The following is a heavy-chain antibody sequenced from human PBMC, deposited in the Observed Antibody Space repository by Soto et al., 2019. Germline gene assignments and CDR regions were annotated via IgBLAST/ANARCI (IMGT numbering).Heavy chain of an antibody. CDR2: ISSSGTTK. Sequence: QLVESGGGLVKPGGSLRLSCAVAGFTFSDYYMSWIRQAPGKGLEWVSYISSSGTTKHYADSVKGRFTISRDNAKTSLFLQMSSLRAEDSALYYCARGDVAGCDGSDVWGQGTVVTVSS. CDR3: ARGDVAGCDGSDV. CDR1: GFTFSDYY. D-gene: IGHD6-19*01. J-gene: IGHJ3*01. V-gene: IGHV3-11*01.